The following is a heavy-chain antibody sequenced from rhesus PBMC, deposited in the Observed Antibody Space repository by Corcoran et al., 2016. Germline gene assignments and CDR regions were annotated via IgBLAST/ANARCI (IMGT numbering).Heavy chain of an antibody. Sequence: VQLVQSGAEVKKPGASVKISCKASGYTFTDYYLHWVRQAPGKGLELMGRVDPEDGEAIHAQEFPDRVTITAETSTDTAYMELSSLRSEDAAVYYCARQEIRITIFGVVNKPFDYWGQGVLVTVSS. D-gene: IGHD3-3*01. CDR1: GYTFTDYY. V-gene: IGHV1-111*02. J-gene: IGHJ4*01. CDR3: ARQEIRITIFGVVNKPFDY. CDR2: VDPEDGEA.